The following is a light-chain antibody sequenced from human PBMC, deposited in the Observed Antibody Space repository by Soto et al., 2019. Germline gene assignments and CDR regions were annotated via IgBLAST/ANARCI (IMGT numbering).Light chain of an antibody. CDR1: QSVSSSY. CDR3: QQSYSTPLT. CDR2: AAS. Sequence: TQSPGTLSLSPGERATLSCRASQSVSSSYLNWYQQKPGKAPKLLIYAASSLQSGVPSRFSGSGSGTDFTLTISSLQPEDFATYYCQQSYSTPLTFGGGTKVEIK. J-gene: IGKJ4*01. V-gene: IGKV1-39*01.